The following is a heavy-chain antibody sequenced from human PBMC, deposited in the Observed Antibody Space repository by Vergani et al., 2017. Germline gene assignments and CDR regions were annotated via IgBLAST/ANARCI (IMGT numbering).Heavy chain of an antibody. D-gene: IGHD2-15*01. J-gene: IGHJ6*04. Sequence: VQLVESGGGLVQPGGSLRLSCAASGFTFSSYSMNWVRQAPVRGLEWVAVIWYDGTNKYYADSVKGRFTISRDNAKNSLYLQMNSLGAEDTAVYYCARSAADYYYDYGMDVWGEGTTVVVSS. CDR2: IWYDGTNK. CDR3: ARSAADYYYDYGMDV. CDR1: GFTFSSYS. V-gene: IGHV3-33*08.